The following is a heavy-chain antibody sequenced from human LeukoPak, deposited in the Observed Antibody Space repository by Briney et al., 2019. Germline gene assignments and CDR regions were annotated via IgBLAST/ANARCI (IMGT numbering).Heavy chain of an antibody. CDR1: GYTFTSNY. CDR2: INPSSGST. J-gene: IGHJ4*02. Sequence: ASVKVSCKASGYTFTSNYIHWVRQAPGQGLEWMGIINPSSGSTSNAQKFQGRVTMTRDTSTSTVYMELSSLRSEDTAVYYCARDGEYYDSRGSYFDSWGQGTLVTVSS. CDR3: ARDGEYYDSRGSYFDS. D-gene: IGHD3-22*01. V-gene: IGHV1-46*01.